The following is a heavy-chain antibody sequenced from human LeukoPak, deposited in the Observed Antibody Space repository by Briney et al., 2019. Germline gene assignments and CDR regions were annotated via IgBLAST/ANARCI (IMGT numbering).Heavy chain of an antibody. J-gene: IGHJ4*02. CDR3: ARGDSFYDSSGLGY. V-gene: IGHV4-34*01. D-gene: IGHD3-22*01. Sequence: PSETLSLTCAVYGGPFSGYYWSWIRQPPGKGLEWIGEINHSGSTNYNPSLKSRVTISVDTSKNQFSLKLSSVTAADTAVYYCARGDSFYDSSGLGYWGQGTLVTVSS. CDR1: GGPFSGYY. CDR2: INHSGST.